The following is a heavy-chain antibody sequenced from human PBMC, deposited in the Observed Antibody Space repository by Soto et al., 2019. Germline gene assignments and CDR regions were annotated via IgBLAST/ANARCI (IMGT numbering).Heavy chain of an antibody. Sequence: QVQLVQSGAEVKKPGSSVKVSCKAPGGTFSSYAISWVRQAPGQGLEWMGGIIPIFGTANYAQKFQGRVTITADESTGTAIMELSSLRSEDTAVYYCAIVLTGPDTAMVLGLFDPWGQGTLVTVSS. CDR1: GGTFSSYA. V-gene: IGHV1-69*12. CDR2: IIPIFGTA. J-gene: IGHJ5*02. D-gene: IGHD5-18*01. CDR3: AIVLTGPDTAMVLGLFDP.